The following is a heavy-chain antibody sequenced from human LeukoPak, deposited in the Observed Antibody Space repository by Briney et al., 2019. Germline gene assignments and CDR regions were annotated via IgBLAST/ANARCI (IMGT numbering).Heavy chain of an antibody. CDR2: ISGSGGST. J-gene: IGHJ4*02. Sequence: TGGSLRLSCAASGFTFSSYAMSWVRQAPGKGLEWVSAISGSGGSTYYADSVKGRFTISRDNSKNTLYLQMNSLRAEDTAVYYCAKGITIFGVVIVDYWGQGTLVTVSS. D-gene: IGHD3-3*01. CDR1: GFTFSSYA. V-gene: IGHV3-23*01. CDR3: AKGITIFGVVIVDY.